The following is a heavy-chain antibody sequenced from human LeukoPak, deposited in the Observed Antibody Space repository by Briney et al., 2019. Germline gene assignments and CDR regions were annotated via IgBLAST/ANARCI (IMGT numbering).Heavy chain of an antibody. V-gene: IGHV1-2*06. J-gene: IGHJ5*02. D-gene: IGHD2-15*01. CDR1: GYTFTGYY. Sequence: ASVKVSCKASGYTFTGYYMHWVRQAPGQGLEWMGRINPNSGGTNYAQKFQGRVTMTRDTSISTAYMELSRLRSDDTAVYYCARERYCSGGSCYSRYNWFDPWGQGTLVTVSS. CDR2: INPNSGGT. CDR3: ARERYCSGGSCYSRYNWFDP.